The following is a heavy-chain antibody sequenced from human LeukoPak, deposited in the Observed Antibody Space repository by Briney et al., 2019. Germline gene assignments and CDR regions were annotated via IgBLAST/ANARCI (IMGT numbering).Heavy chain of an antibody. D-gene: IGHD4-17*01. J-gene: IGHJ6*04. V-gene: IGHV4-30-4*01. Sequence: SQTLSLTCTVSGGSISSGDYYWSWIRQPPGKGLEWIGYIYYSGSTYYNPSLKRRVTISVDTSKNQFSLKLSSVTAADTAVYYCASYGDTEAHYYYYGMDVWAKGPRSPSPQ. CDR2: IYYSGST. CDR3: ASYGDTEAHYYYYGMDV. CDR1: GGSISSGDYY.